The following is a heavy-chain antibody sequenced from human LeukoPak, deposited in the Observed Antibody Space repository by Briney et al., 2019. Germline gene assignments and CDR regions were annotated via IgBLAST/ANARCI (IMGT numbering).Heavy chain of an antibody. D-gene: IGHD6-13*01. CDR1: GGSISSSSHY. V-gene: IGHV4-39*02. CDR3: ARDLSSSWYHWFDP. J-gene: IGHJ5*02. Sequence: SETLSLTCTVSGGSISSSSHYWGWIRQPPGKGLEWIGSIYYSGSTYYSPSLKSRVTISVDTSKNQFSLKLSSVTAADTAVYYCARDLSSSWYHWFDPWGQGTLVTVSS. CDR2: IYYSGST.